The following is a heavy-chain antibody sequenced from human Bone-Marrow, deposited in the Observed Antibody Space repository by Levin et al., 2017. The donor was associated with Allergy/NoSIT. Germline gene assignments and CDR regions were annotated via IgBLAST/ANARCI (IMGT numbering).Heavy chain of an antibody. CDR1: GYTLSSYD. Sequence: GESLKISCKASGYTLSSYDIHWVRQATGQGLEWMGWINPNSGKTDYAQSFEGRMTMTRDTSTSTAYLELTSLRSEDTAIYYCASATRAAAESWGQGTLVTVSS. CDR3: ASATRAAAES. J-gene: IGHJ5*02. CDR2: INPNSGKT. V-gene: IGHV1-8*01. D-gene: IGHD6-13*01.